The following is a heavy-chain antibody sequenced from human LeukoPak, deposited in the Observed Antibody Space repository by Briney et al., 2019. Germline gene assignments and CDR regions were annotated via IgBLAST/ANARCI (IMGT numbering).Heavy chain of an antibody. CDR2: IYYSGST. CDR1: GGSISSYY. V-gene: IGHV4-59*01. Sequence: SETLSLTCTVSGGSISSYYWSWIRQPPGKGLEWIGYIYYSGSTNYNPSLKSRVTISVDTSKNQFSLKLSSVTAADTAVYYCARGLFRYWYFDLWGRGTLVTVSS. J-gene: IGHJ2*01. D-gene: IGHD3-22*01. CDR3: ARGLFRYWYFDL.